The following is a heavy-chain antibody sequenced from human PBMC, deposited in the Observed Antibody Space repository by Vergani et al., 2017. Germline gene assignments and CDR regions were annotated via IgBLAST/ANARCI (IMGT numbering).Heavy chain of an antibody. V-gene: IGHV3-48*01. CDR3: ARRVWFGELGGYYYGMDV. CDR1: GFTFSSYS. Sequence: EVQLVESGGGLVQPGGSLRLSCAASGFTFSSYSMNWVRQAPGKGLEWVSYISSSSSTIYYADSVKGRFTISRDNAKNSLYVQMNSLRAEDTAVYYCARRVWFGELGGYYYGMDVWGQGTTVTGSS. J-gene: IGHJ6*02. D-gene: IGHD3-10*01. CDR2: ISSSSSTI.